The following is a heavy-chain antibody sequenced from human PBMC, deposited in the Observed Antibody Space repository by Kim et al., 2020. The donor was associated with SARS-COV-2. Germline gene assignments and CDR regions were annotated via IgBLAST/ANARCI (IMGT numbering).Heavy chain of an antibody. V-gene: IGHV3-7*04. Sequence: VKGRLTNSRETAKNSLYLQMNSLRAEDTAVYYCARDGIAAAGNYYYYGMDVWGQGTTVTVSS. J-gene: IGHJ6*02. CDR3: ARDGIAAAGNYYYYGMDV. D-gene: IGHD6-13*01.